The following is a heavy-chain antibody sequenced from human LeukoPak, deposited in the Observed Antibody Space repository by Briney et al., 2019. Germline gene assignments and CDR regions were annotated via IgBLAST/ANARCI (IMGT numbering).Heavy chain of an antibody. CDR2: ISYDGSNK. CDR3: AKVGGYCSGGSCYGAY. J-gene: IGHJ4*02. Sequence: GGSLRLSCAASGFTFSSYGMHWVRQAPGKGLEWVAVISYDGSNKYYADSVKGRFTISRDNSKNTLYLQMNSLRAEDTAVYCCAKVGGYCSGGSCYGAYWGQGTLVTVSS. CDR1: GFTFSSYG. D-gene: IGHD2-15*01. V-gene: IGHV3-30*18.